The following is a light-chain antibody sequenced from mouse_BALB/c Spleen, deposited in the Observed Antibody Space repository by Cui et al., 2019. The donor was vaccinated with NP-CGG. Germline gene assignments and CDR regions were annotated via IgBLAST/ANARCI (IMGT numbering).Light chain of an antibody. J-gene: IGLJ1*01. CDR2: GTN. CDR1: TGAVTTSNY. Sequence: VVTTQSSLTTSPGETVTLTCRSSTGAVTTSNYANWVQEKPDHLFTGLIGGTNNRVPGVPARFSGSLIGDKAALTITGAQTEDEAIYFCALWYSNHWVFGGGTKLTVL. CDR3: ALWYSNHWV. V-gene: IGLV1*01.